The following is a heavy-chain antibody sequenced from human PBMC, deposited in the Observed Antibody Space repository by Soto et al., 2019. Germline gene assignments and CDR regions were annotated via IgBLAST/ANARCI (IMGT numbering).Heavy chain of an antibody. J-gene: IGHJ6*02. V-gene: IGHV4-39*01. CDR2: IYYSGST. CDR1: GGSISSSSYY. D-gene: IGHD5-18*01. Sequence: QLQLQESGPGLVKPSETLSLTCTVSGGSISSSSYYWGWIRQPPGKGLEWIGSIYYSGSTYYNPSLKSRVTISVDTSKNQFSLKLSSVTAADTAVYYCARPHSQYSRSGTYYYGMDVWGQGTTVTVSS. CDR3: ARPHSQYSRSGTYYYGMDV.